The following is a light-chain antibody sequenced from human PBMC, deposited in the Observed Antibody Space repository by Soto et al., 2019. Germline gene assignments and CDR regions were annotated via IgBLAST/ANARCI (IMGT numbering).Light chain of an antibody. V-gene: IGLV1-40*01. CDR2: ANN. CDR3: QSYDDTLSGSV. CDR1: GSNVGSGYD. J-gene: IGLJ1*01. Sequence: QSVLTQPPAVSGAPGQGVTIGCPGGGSNVGSGYDVHWYQELPGTAPKLLIYANNNRPSGVPDRFSGSKSGTSASLTITALQAEDETDYYCQSYDDTLSGSVFGTGTKVTGL.